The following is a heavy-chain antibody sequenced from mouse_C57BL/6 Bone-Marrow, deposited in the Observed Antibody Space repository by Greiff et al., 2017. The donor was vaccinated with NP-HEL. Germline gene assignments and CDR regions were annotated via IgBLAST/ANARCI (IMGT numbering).Heavy chain of an antibody. V-gene: IGHV1-59*01. CDR2: IDPSDSYT. CDR1: GYTFTSYW. D-gene: IGHD1-1*02. J-gene: IGHJ4*01. CDR3: AREGGYLYAMDY. Sequence: VKLQQPGAELVRPGTSVKLSCKASGYTFTSYWMHWVKQRPGQGLEWIGVIDPSDSYTNYNQKFKGKATLTVDTSSSTAYMQLSSLTSEDSAVYYCAREGGYLYAMDYWGQGTSVTVSS.